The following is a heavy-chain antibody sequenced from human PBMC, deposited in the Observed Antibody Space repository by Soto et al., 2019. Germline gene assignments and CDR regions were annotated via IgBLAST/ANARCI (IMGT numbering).Heavy chain of an antibody. V-gene: IGHV1-3*01. CDR3: ARDLCGGPDY. Sequence: QVQLVQSGAEVKNPGASVKVSCTASGYTLPSYAIHWVRQAPGQRLEWMGWINAGNGNTKYSQKFQDRVTITRDTAASTAYMELSSLRSEDTAVYYCARDLCGGPDYWGQGTLVTVSS. CDR2: INAGNGNT. D-gene: IGHD2-21*01. CDR1: GYTLPSYA. J-gene: IGHJ4*02.